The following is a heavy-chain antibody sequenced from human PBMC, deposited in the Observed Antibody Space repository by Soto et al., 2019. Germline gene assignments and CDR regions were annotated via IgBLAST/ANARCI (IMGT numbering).Heavy chain of an antibody. J-gene: IGHJ1*01. D-gene: IGHD2-8*01. CDR3: ARSTNGCGDRQ. Sequence: QVQLVQSGAEVKKPGASVKVSCKASGYTFTSYDINWVRQATGQGREWMGWMNPNSGNTGYAQKFQGRGDMTTNTSISTAYMELSGLTSEESAVCYCARSTNGCGDRQWGEGTLVPVSS. CDR2: MNPNSGNT. V-gene: IGHV1-8*01. CDR1: GYTFTSYD.